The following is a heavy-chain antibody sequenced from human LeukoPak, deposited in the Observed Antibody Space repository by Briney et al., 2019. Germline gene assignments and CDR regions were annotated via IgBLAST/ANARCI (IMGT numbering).Heavy chain of an antibody. CDR3: ARGEPATPASLDY. J-gene: IGHJ4*02. D-gene: IGHD3-16*01. V-gene: IGHV3-23*01. CDR2: LSGTGEST. Sequence: GGTLRLSCAGSGFIFSRHGMTWVRQAPGKGLEWVSALSGTGESTYYAASVKGRFTISRDNSKNTLYLQMKSLRADDTALYYCARGEPATPASLDYWGQGTLVTVSS. CDR1: GFIFSRHG.